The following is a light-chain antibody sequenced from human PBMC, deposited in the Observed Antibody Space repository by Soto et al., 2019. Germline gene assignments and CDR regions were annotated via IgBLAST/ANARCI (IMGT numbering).Light chain of an antibody. Sequence: TPLTQSPASLSASVGDTVTITSRGSQGIRHYLAWYQQKPGKAPKLLIYEASNLQSGVPARFRGGGSGTEFTLTISSLQPEDVAAYYCQKFDSAPQTFGQGTKVDIK. CDR1: QGIRHY. J-gene: IGKJ1*01. V-gene: IGKV1-27*01. CDR3: QKFDSAPQT. CDR2: EAS.